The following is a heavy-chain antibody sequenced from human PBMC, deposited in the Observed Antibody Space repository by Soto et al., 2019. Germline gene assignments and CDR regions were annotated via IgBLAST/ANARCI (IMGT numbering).Heavy chain of an antibody. CDR2: ISYDGSNK. J-gene: IGHJ4*02. CDR1: GFTFSSYA. V-gene: IGHV3-30-3*01. Sequence: QVQLVESGGGAVQPGRSLRLSCAASGFTFSSYAMHWVRQAPGKGLEWVAVISYDGSNKYYADSVKGRFTISRDNSKNTLYLQMNSLRAEDTAVYYCARDDSSGLGAFDYWGQGTLVTVSS. D-gene: IGHD3-22*01. CDR3: ARDDSSGLGAFDY.